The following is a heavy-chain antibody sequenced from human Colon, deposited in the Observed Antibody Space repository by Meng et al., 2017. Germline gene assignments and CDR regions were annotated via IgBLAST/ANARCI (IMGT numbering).Heavy chain of an antibody. V-gene: IGHV1-2*06. J-gene: IGHJ4*02. CDR2: INPNTGGT. D-gene: IGHD3-22*01. CDR3: ARVPFYYDRSGFYLDS. Sequence: QVQLVQSGTEEKNPGASVKVYCKASGYSFIGYHLHWVRQAPGQGLEWVGRINPNTGGTNYAQKFQGRVTLTSDTSMSIAYMEMSSLISDDTAVYYCARVPFYYDRSGFYLDSWGQGTLVTVSS. CDR1: GYSFIGYH.